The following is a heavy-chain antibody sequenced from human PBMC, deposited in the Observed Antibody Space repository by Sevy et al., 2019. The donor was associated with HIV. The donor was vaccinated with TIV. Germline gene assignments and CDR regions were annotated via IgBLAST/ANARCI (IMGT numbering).Heavy chain of an antibody. V-gene: IGHV3-30*04. J-gene: IGHJ6*02. D-gene: IGHD2-2*02. CDR1: GFTFSSYA. Sequence: GGSLRLSCAASGFTFSSYAMHWVRQAPGKGLEWVAVISYDGSNKYYADSVKGRFTISRDNSKNTLYLQVNSLGSADTAVYYCARDGCSSTSCYMMYYGMDVWGQGTTVTVSS. CDR2: ISYDGSNK. CDR3: ARDGCSSTSCYMMYYGMDV.